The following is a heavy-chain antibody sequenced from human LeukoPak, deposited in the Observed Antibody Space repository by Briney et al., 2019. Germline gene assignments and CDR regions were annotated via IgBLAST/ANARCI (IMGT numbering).Heavy chain of an antibody. CDR3: ARLTRIAAAVDY. Sequence: PSETLSLTCTVSGGSISSSSYYWGWIRQPPGKGLEWIGSIYYSGSTYYNPSLKSRVTISVDTSKNQFSLKLSSVTAADTAVYYCARLTRIAAAVDYWGQGTLVTVSS. D-gene: IGHD6-13*01. CDR1: GGSISSSSYY. J-gene: IGHJ4*02. V-gene: IGHV4-39*01. CDR2: IYYSGST.